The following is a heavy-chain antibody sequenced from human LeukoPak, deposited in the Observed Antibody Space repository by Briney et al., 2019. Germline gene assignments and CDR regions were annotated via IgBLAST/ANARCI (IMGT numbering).Heavy chain of an antibody. D-gene: IGHD3-10*01. CDR2: INPNSGGT. CDR1: GYSFNSYG. J-gene: IGHJ4*02. V-gene: IGHV1-2*02. Sequence: ASVKVSCKASGYSFNSYGISWVRQAPGQGLEWMGWINPNSGGTNYAQKFQGRVTMTRDTSISTAYMELSRLRSDDTAVYYCARDLIWFGESNVDYWGQGTLVTVSS. CDR3: ARDLIWFGESNVDY.